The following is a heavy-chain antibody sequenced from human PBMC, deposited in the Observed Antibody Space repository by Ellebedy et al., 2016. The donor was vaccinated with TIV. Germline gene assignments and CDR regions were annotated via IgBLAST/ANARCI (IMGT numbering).Heavy chain of an antibody. D-gene: IGHD6-19*01. CDR3: VKVIATSGWPYYFHY. Sequence: GESLKISCAASGFTFSNYNMNWVRQAPGKGLEWISYITSSTIYYADSVKGRFTISRDNSQNSLYLQMSSLRAEDTAVYYCVKVIATSGWPYYFHYWGQGTLVTVSS. CDR1: GFTFSNYN. J-gene: IGHJ4*02. CDR2: ITSSTI. V-gene: IGHV3-48*01.